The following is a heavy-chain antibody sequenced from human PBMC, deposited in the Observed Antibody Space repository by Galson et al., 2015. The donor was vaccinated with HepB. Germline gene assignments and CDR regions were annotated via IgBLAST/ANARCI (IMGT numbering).Heavy chain of an antibody. V-gene: IGHV3-15*01. CDR2: IKSKTDGGTT. J-gene: IGHJ4*02. CDR1: GFTFSNAW. CDR3: VHFYFDY. Sequence: SLRLSCAASGVASGFTFSNAWMSWVRQAPGKGLEWVGLIKSKTDGGTTDYAAPVKGRFTILRDDSKNTVYLQVNSLKTEDTALYYCVHFYFDYWGQGTLVTVSS.